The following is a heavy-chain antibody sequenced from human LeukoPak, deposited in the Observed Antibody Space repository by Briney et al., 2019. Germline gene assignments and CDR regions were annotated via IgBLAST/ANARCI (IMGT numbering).Heavy chain of an antibody. V-gene: IGHV3-20*04. J-gene: IGHJ4*02. D-gene: IGHD6-13*01. CDR3: ARPPHIAAAGQD. Sequence: GGSLRLSCAASGFTFDDYGMSWVRQAPGKGLEWVSGINWNGGSTGYADSVKGRFTISRGNAKNSLYLQMNSLRAEDTAVYYCARPPHIAAAGQDWGQGTLVTVSS. CDR2: INWNGGST. CDR1: GFTFDDYG.